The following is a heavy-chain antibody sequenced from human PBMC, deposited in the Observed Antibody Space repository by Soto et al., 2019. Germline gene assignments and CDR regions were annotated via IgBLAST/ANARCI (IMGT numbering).Heavy chain of an antibody. D-gene: IGHD5-18*01. CDR1: GGSVSSGSYY. V-gene: IGHV4-61*01. CDR3: AREGGARGYSYVVCAFDI. Sequence: SETLSLTCTVSGGSVSSGSYYWSWIRQPPGKGLEWIGYIYYSGSTNYNPSLKSRVTISVDTSKNQFSLKLSSVTAADTAVYYCAREGGARGYSYVVCAFDICGLGTMVTLSS. CDR2: IYYSGST. J-gene: IGHJ3*02.